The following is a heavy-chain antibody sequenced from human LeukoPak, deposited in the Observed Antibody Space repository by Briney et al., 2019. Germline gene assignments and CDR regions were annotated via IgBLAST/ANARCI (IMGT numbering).Heavy chain of an antibody. CDR3: AREGGFYRPLDY. D-gene: IGHD3-3*01. CDR1: GGSVSSTNW. V-gene: IGHV4-4*02. CDR2: VHLDGRT. J-gene: IGHJ4*02. Sequence: PSGTLSLSCAVSGGSVSSTNWWTWFRLPPGKGLEWIGEVHLDGRTNYNPSLTGRLTMSVDLYENHISLKLTSVTAADTAVYYCAREGGFYRPLDYSGQGTLVTVSS.